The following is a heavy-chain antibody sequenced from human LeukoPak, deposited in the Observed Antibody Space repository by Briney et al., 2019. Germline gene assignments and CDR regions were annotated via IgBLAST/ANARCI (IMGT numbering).Heavy chain of an antibody. D-gene: IGHD6-19*01. CDR2: IRSDGNNK. CDR1: GFTFSNYA. CDR3: AKDWSSSGWYDAFDI. Sequence: GGSLRLSCAASGFTFSNYAMHWVRQAPGKGLEWVAFIRSDGNNKYYADSVKGRFTISRDNSKNTLYLQMNSLRAEDTAVYYCAKDWSSSGWYDAFDIWGQGTMVTVSS. V-gene: IGHV3-30*02. J-gene: IGHJ3*02.